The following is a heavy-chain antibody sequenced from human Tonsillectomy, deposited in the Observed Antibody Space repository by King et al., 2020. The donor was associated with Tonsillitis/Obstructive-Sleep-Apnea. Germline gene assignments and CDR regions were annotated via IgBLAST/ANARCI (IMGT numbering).Heavy chain of an antibody. V-gene: IGHV5-51*01. CDR3: SRQVGDTRWVDY. CDR2: IYPGDSDT. D-gene: IGHD1-26*01. Sequence: VQLVESGTEVKKPGESLKISCKGSGYSFTTYWIGWVRQMPGKGLEWVAIIYPGDSDTRYSPSFQGQVTISAEKSINTAYLQWSRLKASDTAMYYCSRQVGDTRWVDYWGQGTLVTVSS. CDR1: GYSFTTYW. J-gene: IGHJ4*02.